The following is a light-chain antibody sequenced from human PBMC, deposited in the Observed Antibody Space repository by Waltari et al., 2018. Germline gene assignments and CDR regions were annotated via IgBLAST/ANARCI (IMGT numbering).Light chain of an antibody. CDR1: QRLTSRY. J-gene: IGKJ2*01. V-gene: IGKV3-20*01. CDR2: DAS. Sequence: EIVLTQSPGTLSLSPGERATLSCRASQRLTSRYLAWYQHKPGQAPRLLIYDASSRATGIPDRFSGSGSGTDFTLTISRLEPEDFAVYFCHQYGSSLPYTFGQGTKLEIK. CDR3: HQYGSSLPYT.